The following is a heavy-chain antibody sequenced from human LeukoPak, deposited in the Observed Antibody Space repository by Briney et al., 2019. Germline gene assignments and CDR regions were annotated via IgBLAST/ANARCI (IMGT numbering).Heavy chain of an antibody. V-gene: IGHV3-21*01. CDR1: GFTFSSHS. Sequence: PGRSLRLSCAASGFTFSSHSMNWDRQAPGKGLEWVSSISSSSSYIYYADSVKGRFTISRDNAKNSLYLQMNSLRAEDTAVYYCAGGDPKLDAFDIWGQGTMVTVSS. J-gene: IGHJ3*02. CDR3: AGGDPKLDAFDI. D-gene: IGHD2-21*01. CDR2: ISSSSSYI.